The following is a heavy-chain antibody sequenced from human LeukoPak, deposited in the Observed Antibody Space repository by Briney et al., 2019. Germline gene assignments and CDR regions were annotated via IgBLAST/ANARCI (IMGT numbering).Heavy chain of an antibody. Sequence: ASVKVSCKASGYTFTNYYIHWVRQAPGQGLEWMGIINPSGSSTSYAQKFQGRVTMTRDTSTSTVYMELSSLRSEDTAVYYCAGGTTNTKVAFDMWGQGTMVTVSS. CDR2: INPSGSST. CDR1: GYTFTNYY. D-gene: IGHD2-8*01. V-gene: IGHV1-46*01. CDR3: AGGTTNTKVAFDM. J-gene: IGHJ3*02.